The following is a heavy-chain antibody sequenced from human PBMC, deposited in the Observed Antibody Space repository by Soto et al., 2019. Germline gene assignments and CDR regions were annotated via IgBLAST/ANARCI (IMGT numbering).Heavy chain of an antibody. J-gene: IGHJ4*02. V-gene: IGHV3-74*01. CDR3: ARDEGNAMVRGYDN. CDR2: IKFDGSLT. Sequence: EAQLVQSGGGLVQPGGSMRLSCVASGFTFSNYWMHWVRQAPGKGLVWVSSIKFDGSLTPYADSVKGRFTISRDNARSTVYLQMNSLSAEDTAISSCARDEGNAMVRGYDNWGQGTLVTVSS. D-gene: IGHD3-10*01. CDR1: GFTFSNYW.